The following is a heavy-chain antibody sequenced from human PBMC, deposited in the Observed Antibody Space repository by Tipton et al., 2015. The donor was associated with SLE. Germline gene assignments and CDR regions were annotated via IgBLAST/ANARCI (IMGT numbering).Heavy chain of an antibody. V-gene: IGHV3-23*01. CDR1: GFRFSSHS. CDR3: ARGIRSGVDP. Sequence: SLRLSCAASGFRFSSHSMNWVRQAPGKGLEWVSGISGSGGSTDYADSVKGRFTISRDNSKNTLYLHMNSLRAEDTAVYYCARGIRSGVDPWGQGTLVTVSS. D-gene: IGHD4-17*01. J-gene: IGHJ5*02. CDR2: ISGSGGST.